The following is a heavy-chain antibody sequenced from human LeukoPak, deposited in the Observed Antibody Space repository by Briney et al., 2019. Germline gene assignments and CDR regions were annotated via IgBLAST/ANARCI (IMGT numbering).Heavy chain of an antibody. V-gene: IGHV4-34*01. CDR2: INHSGGT. CDR3: ARGRDIVVVPAAMSFDY. Sequence: SETLSLTCAVYGGSFSGYYWSWIRQPPGKGLEWIGEINHSGGTNYNPSLKSRVTISVDTSKNQFSLKLSSVTAADTAVYYCARGRDIVVVPAAMSFDYWGQGTLVTVSS. CDR1: GGSFSGYY. D-gene: IGHD2-2*01. J-gene: IGHJ4*02.